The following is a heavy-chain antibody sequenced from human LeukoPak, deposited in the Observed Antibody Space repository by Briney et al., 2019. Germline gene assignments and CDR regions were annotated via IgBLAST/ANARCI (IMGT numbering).Heavy chain of an antibody. D-gene: IGHD4-17*01. J-gene: IGHJ4*02. Sequence: PSQTLSLTCTVSGGSISSGGYYWSWIRQHPGKGLEWIGYIYYSGSTNYNPSLKSRVTISVDTSKNQFSLKLSSVTAADTAVYYCARVYHEEGSYDYGDYVEEYYFDYWGQGTLVTVSS. CDR1: GGSISSGGYY. CDR3: ARVYHEEGSYDYGDYVEEYYFDY. CDR2: IYYSGST. V-gene: IGHV4-61*08.